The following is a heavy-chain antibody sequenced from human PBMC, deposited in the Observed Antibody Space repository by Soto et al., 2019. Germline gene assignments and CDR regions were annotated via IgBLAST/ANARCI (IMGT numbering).Heavy chain of an antibody. CDR2: IFSNDEK. CDR1: GFSLSNARMG. CDR3: ARMRFYYYDSSGYPRYYYGMDV. D-gene: IGHD3-22*01. Sequence: SGPTLVNPTETLTLTCTVSGFSLSNARMGVSWIRQPPGKALEWLAHIFSNDEKSYSTSLKSRLTISKDTSKSQVVLTMTNMDPVDTATYYCARMRFYYYDSSGYPRYYYGMDVWGQGTTVTVSS. J-gene: IGHJ6*02. V-gene: IGHV2-26*01.